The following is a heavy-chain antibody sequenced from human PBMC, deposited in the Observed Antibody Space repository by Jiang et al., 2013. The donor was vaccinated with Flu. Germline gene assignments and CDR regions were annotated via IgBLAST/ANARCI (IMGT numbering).Heavy chain of an antibody. D-gene: IGHD3-22*01. CDR2: IYWDDDK. V-gene: IGHV2-5*02. CDR3: AHDKSGYTPDYFDY. CDR1: VLTRTPVEWL. J-gene: IGHJ4*02. Sequence: KPTQTLTPTCTFVWVLTRTPVEWLWGWIRQPPGKALEWLALIYWDDDKRYSPSLESRLTITKDTSGNQVVLTMTNMDPVDTATYYCAHDKSGYTPDYFDYWGQGTLVTVSS.